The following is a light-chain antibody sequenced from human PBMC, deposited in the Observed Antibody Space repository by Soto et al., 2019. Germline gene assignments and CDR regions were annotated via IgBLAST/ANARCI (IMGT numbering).Light chain of an antibody. Sequence: DIVMTQSPATLSVSPGEGATLSCRASQSVSSNLAWYQQRPGQAPRLFIYGASTRATGIPARFSGSGSGTEFTLSISSLQSEDFAVYYCQQYNNWPPLTFGGGTKVEIK. CDR3: QQYNNWPPLT. CDR1: QSVSSN. V-gene: IGKV3-15*01. J-gene: IGKJ4*01. CDR2: GAS.